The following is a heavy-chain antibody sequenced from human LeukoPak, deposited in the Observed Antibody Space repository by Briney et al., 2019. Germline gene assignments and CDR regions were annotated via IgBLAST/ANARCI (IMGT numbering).Heavy chain of an antibody. CDR2: ISGSGGST. V-gene: IGHV3-23*01. Sequence: GGPLRLXCEPSGFTCSSFAMSWVRQPPGRGLGSVSAISGSGGSTYYADSVKGRFTISRDNSKNTLYLQMNSLRAEDTAVYYCAKEVVVTAIYDYWGQGTLVTVSS. CDR1: GFTCSSFA. CDR3: AKEVVVTAIYDY. D-gene: IGHD2-21*02. J-gene: IGHJ4*02.